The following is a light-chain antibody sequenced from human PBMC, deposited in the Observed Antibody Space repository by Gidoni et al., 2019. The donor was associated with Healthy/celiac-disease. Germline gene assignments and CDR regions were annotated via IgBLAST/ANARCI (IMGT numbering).Light chain of an antibody. J-gene: IGKJ1*01. V-gene: IGKV3-20*01. CDR2: GES. CDR3: QQYGSSPPVT. Sequence: EIVLTQSPGTLSLSPGERATLSCRASQSVSSSYLAWYQQKPGQAPRLLIYGESSRATGIPDRFSGSGSGTDFTLTISRLEPEDFAVYYCQQYGSSPPVTFGQGTKVEIK. CDR1: QSVSSSY.